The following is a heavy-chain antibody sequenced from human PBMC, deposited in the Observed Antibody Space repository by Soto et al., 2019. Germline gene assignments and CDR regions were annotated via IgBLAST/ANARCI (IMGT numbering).Heavy chain of an antibody. CDR3: ARIPGYCSGGSCYLWYYYGMDV. Sequence: GGSLRLSCAASGFTFSSYEMNWVRQAPGKGLEWVSYISSSGSTIYYADSVKGRFTISRDNAKNSLYLQMNSLRAEDTAVYYCARIPGYCSGGSCYLWYYYGMDVWGQGTTVTVSS. J-gene: IGHJ6*02. V-gene: IGHV3-48*03. CDR1: GFTFSSYE. CDR2: ISSSGSTI. D-gene: IGHD2-15*01.